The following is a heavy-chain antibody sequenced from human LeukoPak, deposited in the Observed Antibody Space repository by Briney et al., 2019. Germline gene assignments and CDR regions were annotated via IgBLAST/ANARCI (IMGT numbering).Heavy chain of an antibody. CDR1: GYTFTGCY. CDR3: ARLDIYSYGHYYYGMDV. J-gene: IGHJ6*02. D-gene: IGHD5-18*01. Sequence: GASVKVSCKASGYTFTGCYIHWVRQAPGQGLEWMGWINPNSGGINYAQKFQGRVTMTRDTSISTAYMELSRLRSDDTAVYYCARLDIYSYGHYYYGMDVWGQGTTVTVSS. CDR2: INPNSGGI. V-gene: IGHV1-2*02.